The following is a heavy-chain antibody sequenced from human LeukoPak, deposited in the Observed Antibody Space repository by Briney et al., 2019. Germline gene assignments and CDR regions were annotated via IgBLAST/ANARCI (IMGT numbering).Heavy chain of an antibody. CDR1: GFTFSSYG. V-gene: IGHV3-30*02. CDR3: AKGLNYYDSSGYPT. Sequence: GGSLRLSCAASGFTFSSYGMHWVRQAPGKGLEWVAFIRYDGSNKYYADSVKGRFTISRDNSKNTLYLQMNSLRADDTAVYYCAKGLNYYDSSGYPTWGQGTLVTVSS. CDR2: IRYDGSNK. D-gene: IGHD3-22*01. J-gene: IGHJ5*02.